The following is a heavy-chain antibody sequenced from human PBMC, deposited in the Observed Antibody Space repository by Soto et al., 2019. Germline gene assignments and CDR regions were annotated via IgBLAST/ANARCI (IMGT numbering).Heavy chain of an antibody. J-gene: IGHJ4*02. CDR3: ARDDSGFSGSHYIDYFNY. D-gene: IGHD1-26*01. Sequence: GASVKVSCKASGYTFTSYAMHWVRQAPGQRLEWMGWINAGNGNTKYSQKFQGRVTITRDTSASTAYMELSSLTSEDTAVYYCARDDSGFSGSHYIDYFNYWGQGALVTVPQ. CDR1: GYTFTSYA. CDR2: INAGNGNT. V-gene: IGHV1-3*01.